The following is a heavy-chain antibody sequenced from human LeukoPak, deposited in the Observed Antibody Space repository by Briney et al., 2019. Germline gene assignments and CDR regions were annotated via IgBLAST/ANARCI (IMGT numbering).Heavy chain of an antibody. CDR2: ISWNSGSI. J-gene: IGHJ3*02. CDR3: AKGSEGAIDPVAFDI. Sequence: SLRLSCAASGFTFDDYAMHWVRQAPGKGLEWVSGISWNSGSIGYADSVKGRFTISRGNAKNSLYLQMNSLRAEDTALYYCAKGSEGAIDPVAFDIWGQGTMVTVSS. D-gene: IGHD3-16*02. CDR1: GFTFDDYA. V-gene: IGHV3-9*01.